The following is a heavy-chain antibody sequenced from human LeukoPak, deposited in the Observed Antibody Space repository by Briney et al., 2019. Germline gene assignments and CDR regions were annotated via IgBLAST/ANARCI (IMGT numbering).Heavy chain of an antibody. V-gene: IGHV3-53*01. Sequence: GGSLRLSCTASEFTFSRNYMLWVRQAPGKGLEWVSLIFSNGDTHYADSVKGRFTISRDASKNTVSLQMNSLRVEDTAMYYCTRDQMNYWGQGTLVTVSS. D-gene: IGHD5-24*01. CDR1: EFTFSRNY. CDR2: IFSNGDT. J-gene: IGHJ4*02. CDR3: TRDQMNY.